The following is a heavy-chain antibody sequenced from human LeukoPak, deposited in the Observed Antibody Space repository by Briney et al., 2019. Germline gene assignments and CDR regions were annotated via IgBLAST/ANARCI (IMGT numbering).Heavy chain of an antibody. CDR2: IGGSGGTT. V-gene: IGHV3-23*01. CDR3: ARGLWELLYYLYY. CDR1: GFTSSSYA. J-gene: IGHJ4*02. Sequence: PGGSLRLSCAASGFTSSSYAMSWVRQAPGKGLEWVSAIGGSGGTTYYADSVKGRFTISRENPKNTLYLQMNSLRPDDTAVDYCARGLWELLYYLYYWGQGTLVTVSS. D-gene: IGHD1-26*01.